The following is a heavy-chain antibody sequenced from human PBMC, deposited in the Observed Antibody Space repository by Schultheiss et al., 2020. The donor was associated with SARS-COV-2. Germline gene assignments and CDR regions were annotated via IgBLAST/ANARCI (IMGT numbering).Heavy chain of an antibody. V-gene: IGHV3-23*01. J-gene: IGHJ4*02. D-gene: IGHD5-18*01. CDR3: ATGGFSYGYPFDY. CDR2: IAANGVDT. CDR1: GFTFTNYA. Sequence: GGSLRLSCAASGFTFTNYAMTWVRQAPGKGLEWITSIAANGVDTYHADSVKGRFTISRDNSKNTLYLQMNSLRAEDTAVYYCATGGFSYGYPFDYWGQGTLVTVSS.